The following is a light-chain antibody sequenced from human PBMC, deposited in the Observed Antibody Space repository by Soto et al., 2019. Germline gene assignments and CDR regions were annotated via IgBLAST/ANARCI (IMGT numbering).Light chain of an antibody. V-gene: IGLV2-14*01. CDR1: SSDVGGYNY. Sequence: QSALTQPASVSGSPGQSITISCTGTSSDVGGYNYVSWYQQHPGKAPKLMIYEVSNRPSGVANRFSGSRSGNTASLTISGLPAEDEAEYYCNSYTGSSTFVFGTGTKLTVL. CDR3: NSYTGSSTFV. J-gene: IGLJ1*01. CDR2: EVS.